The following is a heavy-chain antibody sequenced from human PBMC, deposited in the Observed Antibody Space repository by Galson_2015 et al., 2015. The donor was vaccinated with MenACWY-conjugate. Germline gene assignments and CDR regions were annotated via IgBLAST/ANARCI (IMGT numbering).Heavy chain of an antibody. CDR1: GYSFTNYW. J-gene: IGHJ6*02. CDR3: TRHPPGGRGMDV. Sequence: QSGAEVKKPGESLQISCKGSGYSFTNYWIAWVRQMPGKGLEWMGFISPGDSYTRYNPAFQGQVTISADKSISTAYLQWNSLQASDTAMYYCTRHPPGGRGMDVWGQGTTVTVSS. V-gene: IGHV5-51*01. CDR2: ISPGDSYT. D-gene: IGHD1-26*01.